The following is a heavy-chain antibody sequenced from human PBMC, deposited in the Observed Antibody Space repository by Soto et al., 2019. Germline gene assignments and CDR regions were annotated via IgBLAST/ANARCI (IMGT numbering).Heavy chain of an antibody. CDR2: FYYSGST. Sequence: SETLSLTCTVSGGSISIYYWSWIRQPPGKGLEWIGYFYYSGSTNYNPSLKSRVTISADTSKNQFSLKLSSVTAADTAVYYCASLKYHRLRFFDWSPPENWFDPWGQGTLVTVSS. J-gene: IGHJ5*02. CDR1: GGSISIYY. V-gene: IGHV4-59*08. CDR3: ASLKYHRLRFFDWSPPENWFDP. D-gene: IGHD3-9*01.